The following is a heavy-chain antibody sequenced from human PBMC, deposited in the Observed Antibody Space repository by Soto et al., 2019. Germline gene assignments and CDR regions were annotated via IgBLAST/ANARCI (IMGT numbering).Heavy chain of an antibody. Sequence: SETLSLTCTVSGGSMNNNYWSWIRQPPGKGLEWIGYIYYSGSTNYNPSLKSRVTISVDTSKNQLSLKLSSVTAADTAVYYCARGSASSWYQNYYYYGMDVWGQGTTVTVS. CDR1: GGSMNNNY. CDR2: IYYSGST. D-gene: IGHD6-13*01. J-gene: IGHJ6*02. V-gene: IGHV4-59*12. CDR3: ARGSASSWYQNYYYYGMDV.